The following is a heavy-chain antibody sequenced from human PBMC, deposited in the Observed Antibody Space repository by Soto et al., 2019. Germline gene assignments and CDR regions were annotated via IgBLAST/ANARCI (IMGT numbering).Heavy chain of an antibody. CDR1: GFTFSSYA. D-gene: IGHD6-19*01. CDR2: ISGSGGST. CDR3: AKDFSGWYQQSVTGAFDI. Sequence: GGSLRLSCAASGFTFSSYAMSWVRQAPGKGLEWVSAISGSGGSTYYADSVKGRFTISRDNSKNTLYLQMNSLRAEDTAVYYCAKDFSGWYQQSVTGAFDIWGQGTMVTVSS. V-gene: IGHV3-23*01. J-gene: IGHJ3*02.